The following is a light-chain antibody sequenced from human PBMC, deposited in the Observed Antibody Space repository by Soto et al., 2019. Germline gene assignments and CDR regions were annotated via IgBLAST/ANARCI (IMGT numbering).Light chain of an antibody. CDR2: GVS. Sequence: EIVWTRSPGSLSLSPGERATLSCRASQSVDNTFFAWYQKKPGQAPRLLMYGVSKRATGIPDRFSGSGSGTDFTLTISRREPGDFAGYYCKQYMRSVTFGQGTRVEIK. CDR1: QSVDNTF. V-gene: IGKV3-20*01. J-gene: IGKJ1*01. CDR3: KQYMRSVT.